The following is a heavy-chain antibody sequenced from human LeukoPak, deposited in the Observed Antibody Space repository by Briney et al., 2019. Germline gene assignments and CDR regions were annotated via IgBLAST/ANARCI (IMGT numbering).Heavy chain of an antibody. CDR3: ARAYSIAARRWSYMDV. J-gene: IGHJ6*03. D-gene: IGHD6-6*01. V-gene: IGHV1-8*03. Sequence: ASVKVSCKASGGTFSSYAISWVRQAPGQGLEWMGWMNPNSGNTGYAQKFQGRVTITRNTSISTAYMELSSLRSEDTAVYYCARAYSIAARRWSYMDVWGKGTTVTVSS. CDR2: MNPNSGNT. CDR1: GGTFSSYA.